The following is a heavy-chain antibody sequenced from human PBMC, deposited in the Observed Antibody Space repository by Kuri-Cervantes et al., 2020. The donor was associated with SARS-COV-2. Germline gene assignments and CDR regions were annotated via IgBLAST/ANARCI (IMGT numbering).Heavy chain of an antibody. J-gene: IGHJ3*02. CDR3: ARDRSPLMVEHDAFDI. CDR1: GGTFSSYA. V-gene: IGHV1-18*01. D-gene: IGHD3-10*01. CDR2: ISAYNGNT. Sequence: ASVQVSCKASGGTFSSYAISWVRQPPGQGVQWMGWISAYNGNTNYAQKLQGRVNMTTDTSTSTAYMELRSLRSDDTAVYYCARDRSPLMVEHDAFDIWGQGKMV.